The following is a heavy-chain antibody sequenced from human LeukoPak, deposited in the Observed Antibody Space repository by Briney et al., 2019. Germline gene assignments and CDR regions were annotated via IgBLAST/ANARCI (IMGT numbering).Heavy chain of an antibody. Sequence: ASVKVSCKVSGYTLTELSMHWVRQAPGKGLEWMGGFDPEDGETIYAQKFQGRVTMTEDTSTDTAYMELSSLRSEDTAVYYCATELSWYENFSTTSYNWFDPWGQGTLITVSS. CDR3: ATELSWYENFSTTSYNWFDP. CDR1: GYTLTELS. D-gene: IGHD6-13*01. CDR2: FDPEDGET. V-gene: IGHV1-24*01. J-gene: IGHJ5*02.